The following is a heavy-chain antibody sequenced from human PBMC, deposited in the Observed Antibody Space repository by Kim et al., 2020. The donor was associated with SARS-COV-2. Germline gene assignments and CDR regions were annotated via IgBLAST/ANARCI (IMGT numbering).Heavy chain of an antibody. V-gene: IGHV1-46*01. Sequence: ASVKVSCKASGYTFTSYYMHWVRQAPGQGLEWMGIINPSGGSTSYAQKFQGRVTMTRDTSTSTVYMELSSLRSEDTAVYYCARVRWVYSGTDAFDIWGQGTMVTVSS. CDR2: INPSGGST. CDR3: ARVRWVYSGTDAFDI. J-gene: IGHJ3*02. CDR1: GYTFTSYY. D-gene: IGHD5-12*01.